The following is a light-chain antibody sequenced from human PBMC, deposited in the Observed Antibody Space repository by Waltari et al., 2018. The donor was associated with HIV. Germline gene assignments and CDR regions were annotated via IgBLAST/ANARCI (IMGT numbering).Light chain of an antibody. CDR2: AAS. CDR3: QQLNEYPWT. J-gene: IGKJ1*01. Sequence: DIQLTQSPSFLSASVGDRVTITCRASQDIRNYLAWYQQKLGKAPKLLIYAASSLQSGVPSRFSGSVSGTQFTLTINSLQPEDFATYHCQQLNEYPWTFGQGTQVEIK. V-gene: IGKV1-9*01. CDR1: QDIRNY.